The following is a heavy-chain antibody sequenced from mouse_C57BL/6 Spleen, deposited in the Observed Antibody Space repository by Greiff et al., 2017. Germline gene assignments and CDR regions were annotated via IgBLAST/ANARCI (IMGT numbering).Heavy chain of an antibody. V-gene: IGHV5-17*01. CDR2: ISSGSSTI. Sequence: EAMLVESGGGLVKPGGSLKLSCAASGFTFSDYGMHWVRQAPEKGLEWVAYISSGSSTIYYADTVKGRFTISRDNAKNTLILQMTSLRSEDTAIFFCARGGYYGYYFDYWGQGTTLTVSS. CDR1: GFTFSDYG. J-gene: IGHJ2*01. D-gene: IGHD1-2*01. CDR3: ARGGYYGYYFDY.